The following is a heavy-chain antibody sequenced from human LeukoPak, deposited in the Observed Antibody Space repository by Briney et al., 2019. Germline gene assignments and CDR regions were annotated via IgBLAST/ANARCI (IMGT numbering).Heavy chain of an antibody. D-gene: IGHD6-13*01. J-gene: IGHJ4*02. V-gene: IGHV1-2*02. Sequence: ASVKVSCKASGYTFTGYYMHWVRQAPGQGLEWMGGINPNSGGTNYAQKFQGRVTMTRDTSISTAYMELSRLRSDDTAVYYCARDPRYSSSWYLDYRGQGTLVTVSS. CDR3: ARDPRYSSSWYLDY. CDR2: INPNSGGT. CDR1: GYTFTGYY.